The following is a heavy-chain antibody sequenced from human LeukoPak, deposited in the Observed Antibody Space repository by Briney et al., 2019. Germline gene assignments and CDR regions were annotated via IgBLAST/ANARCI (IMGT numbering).Heavy chain of an antibody. J-gene: IGHJ4*02. Sequence: SETLSLTCTVSGGSISSSSYYWGWIRQPPGKGLEWIGSIYYSGSTYYNPSLKSRVTISVDTSKNQFSLKLSSVTAADTAVYYCAGLAGYTNSFDYWGQGTLVTVSS. CDR2: IYYSGST. CDR3: AGLAGYTNSFDY. D-gene: IGHD6-13*01. V-gene: IGHV4-39*01. CDR1: GGSISSSSYY.